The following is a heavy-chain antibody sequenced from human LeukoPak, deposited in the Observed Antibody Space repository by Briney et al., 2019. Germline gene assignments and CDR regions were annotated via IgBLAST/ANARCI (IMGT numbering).Heavy chain of an antibody. Sequence: GGSLRLSCVVSGFTFSSYGMHWVRQAPGKGLEWVAVISYDGSNKYYADSVKGRFTISRDNSKNTLYLQMNSLRAEDTAVYYCAKAGSGYYYYYYMDVWGKGTTVTVSS. CDR1: GFTFSSYG. CDR3: AKAGSGYYYYYYMDV. D-gene: IGHD3-10*01. V-gene: IGHV3-30*18. J-gene: IGHJ6*03. CDR2: ISYDGSNK.